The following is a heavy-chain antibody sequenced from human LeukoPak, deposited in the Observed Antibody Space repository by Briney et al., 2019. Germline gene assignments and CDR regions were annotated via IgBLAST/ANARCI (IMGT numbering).Heavy chain of an antibody. J-gene: IGHJ3*02. CDR2: IIPIFGTA. D-gene: IGHD6-19*01. Sequence: SVKVSCKASGGTFSSYAISWVRQAPGQGLEWMGGIIPIFGTANYTQKFQGRDTITADESTSTAYMELSSLRSDDSAVYYCARDPSSGWYHAFDIWGQGTMVTVSS. CDR1: GGTFSSYA. CDR3: ARDPSSGWYHAFDI. V-gene: IGHV1-69*13.